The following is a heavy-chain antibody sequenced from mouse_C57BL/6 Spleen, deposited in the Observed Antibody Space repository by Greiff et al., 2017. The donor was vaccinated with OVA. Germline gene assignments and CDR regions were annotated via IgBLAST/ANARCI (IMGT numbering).Heavy chain of an antibody. D-gene: IGHD1-1*01. J-gene: IGHJ2*01. CDR2: INPSNGGT. CDR1: GYTFTSYW. Sequence: VQLQQPGTELVKPGASVKLSCKASGYTFTSYWMHWVKQRPGQGLEWIGNINPSNGGTNYNEKFKSKATLTVDKSSSTAYMQLSSLTSEYSAVYYCARVIGYYGSSHYFDYWGQGTTLTVSS. V-gene: IGHV1-53*01. CDR3: ARVIGYYGSSHYFDY.